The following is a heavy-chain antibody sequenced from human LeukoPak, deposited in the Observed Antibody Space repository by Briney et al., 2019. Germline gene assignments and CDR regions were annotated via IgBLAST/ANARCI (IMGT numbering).Heavy chain of an antibody. J-gene: IGHJ4*02. Sequence: PSQTLSLTCAVSGGSISSGGYSWSWIRQPPGKGLEWIGYIYHSGSTCYNPSLKSRVTISVDRSKNQFSLKLSSVTAADTAVYYCARAATDYGDYGMVWEFDYWGQGTLVTVSS. D-gene: IGHD4-17*01. V-gene: IGHV4-30-2*01. CDR1: GGSISSGGYS. CDR2: IYHSGST. CDR3: ARAATDYGDYGMVWEFDY.